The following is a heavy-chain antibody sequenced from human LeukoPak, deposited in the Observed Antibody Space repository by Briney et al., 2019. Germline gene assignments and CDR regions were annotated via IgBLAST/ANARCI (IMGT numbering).Heavy chain of an antibody. Sequence: GGSLRLSCAASGFMFSSNWMSWVRLAPGKGLEWVANIKEDGTETYYVDSVKGRFTISRDDSKNMVYLQMDSLRAEDTAVYYCAKDREYDDSCDYNGWGQGTLVTVSS. V-gene: IGHV3-7*03. J-gene: IGHJ4*02. CDR3: AKDREYDDSCDYNG. CDR2: IKEDGTET. D-gene: IGHD3-22*01. CDR1: GFMFSSNW.